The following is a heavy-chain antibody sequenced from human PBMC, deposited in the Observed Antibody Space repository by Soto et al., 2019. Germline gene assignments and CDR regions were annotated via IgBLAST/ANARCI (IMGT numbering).Heavy chain of an antibody. D-gene: IGHD5-12*01. CDR2: IRSKPYGVTT. V-gene: IGHV3-49*05. CDR3: TRGIWEMATIRPENY. J-gene: IGHJ4*02. CDR1: GFTFGDYA. Sequence: EVPLVESGGGLVKPGRSLRLSCTGSGFTFGDYAMAWFRQAPGKGLEWVGFIRSKPYGVTTEYAASVKGRFTISRDDSKSIAYLQMNSLTTEDTAMYYCTRGIWEMATIRPENYWGQGTLVTVSS.